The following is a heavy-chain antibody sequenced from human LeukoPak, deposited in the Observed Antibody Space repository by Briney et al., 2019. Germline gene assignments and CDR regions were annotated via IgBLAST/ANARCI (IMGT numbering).Heavy chain of an antibody. D-gene: IGHD3-3*01. CDR1: GGSFSGYY. CDR2: INHSGST. Sequence: SETLSLTCAVYGGSFSGYYWSWIRQPPGKGLEWIGEINHSGSTNYNPSLMGRVAMSVDTSKNQFSLNLRSVTAADTAVYYCARGGVTIFGVVINEEYYFDYWGQGTLVTVSS. V-gene: IGHV4-34*01. J-gene: IGHJ4*02. CDR3: ARGGVTIFGVVINEEYYFDY.